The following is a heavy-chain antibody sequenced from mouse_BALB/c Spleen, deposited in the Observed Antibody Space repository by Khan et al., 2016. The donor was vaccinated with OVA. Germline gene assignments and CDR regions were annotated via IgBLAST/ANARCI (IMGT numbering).Heavy chain of an antibody. CDR3: ARGGRFAY. J-gene: IGHJ3*01. V-gene: IGHV1S137*01. Sequence: QVRLQQSGAELVRPGVSVKISCKGSGYTFTDYAMHWVKQSHATSLEWIGVISTYYGDADYNQTFKGKATMTVDNSSSTAYMERARLTSEDSAIYYCARGGRFAYWGQGTLVTVSA. D-gene: IGHD3-3*01. CDR2: ISTYYGDA. CDR1: GYTFTDYA.